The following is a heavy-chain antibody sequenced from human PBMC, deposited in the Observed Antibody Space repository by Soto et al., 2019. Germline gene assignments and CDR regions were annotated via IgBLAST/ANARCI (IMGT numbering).Heavy chain of an antibody. V-gene: IGHV3-21*01. CDR2: ISSSSYI. D-gene: IGHD3-16*01. J-gene: IGHJ4*02. CDR3: ARDKAYIFDY. Sequence: GESLKISCAASGFTFSSYSMNWVRQAPGKGLEWVSSISSSSYIYYADSVKGRFTISRDNAKNSLYLQMNSLRAEDTAVYYCARDKAYIFDYWGQGTLVTVSS. CDR1: GFTFSSYS.